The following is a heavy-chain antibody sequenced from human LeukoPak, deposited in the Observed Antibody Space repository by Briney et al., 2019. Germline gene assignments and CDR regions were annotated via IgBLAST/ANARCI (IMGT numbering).Heavy chain of an antibody. D-gene: IGHD3-10*01. CDR2: IIPIFGTA. CDR1: GYTFTSYD. J-gene: IGHJ4*02. CDR3: ARDPGLWFGEYYFDY. V-gene: IGHV1-18*01. Sequence: GASVKVSCKASGYTFTSYDINWVRQAPGQGLEWMGGIIPIFGTANYAQKLQGRVTMTTDTSTSTAYMELRSLRSDDTAVYYCARDPGLWFGEYYFDYWGQGTLVTVSS.